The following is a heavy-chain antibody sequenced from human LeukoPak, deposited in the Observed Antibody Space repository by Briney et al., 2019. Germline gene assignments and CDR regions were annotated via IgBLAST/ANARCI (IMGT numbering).Heavy chain of an antibody. D-gene: IGHD7-27*01. CDR2: IYSSGST. Sequence: SETLSLTCSVSGGSISNYFWTWIRQPPGKGLGWIGYIYSSGSTYYNPSLKSRVTISVDTPKNRFSLTLSTVTAADTAVYYCARRPTGDPKFDYWGQGTLVTVSS. CDR1: GGSISNYF. CDR3: ARRPTGDPKFDY. J-gene: IGHJ4*02. V-gene: IGHV4-59*08.